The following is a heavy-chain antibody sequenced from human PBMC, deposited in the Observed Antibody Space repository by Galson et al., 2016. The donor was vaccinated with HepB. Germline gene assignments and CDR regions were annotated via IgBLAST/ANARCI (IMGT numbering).Heavy chain of an antibody. V-gene: IGHV3-74*01. Sequence: SLRLSCAASGFTFSRYWMHWVRQTPERGLVWVSRISGDGSDTSYADSVKGRFTVSRDNAKNSLYLQMNSLRVEDTALYYCEAYCGGGSCHGVEYWGQGTQVTVSS. D-gene: IGHD2-15*01. CDR2: ISGDGSDT. CDR1: GFTFSRYW. J-gene: IGHJ4*02. CDR3: EAYCGGGSCHGVEY.